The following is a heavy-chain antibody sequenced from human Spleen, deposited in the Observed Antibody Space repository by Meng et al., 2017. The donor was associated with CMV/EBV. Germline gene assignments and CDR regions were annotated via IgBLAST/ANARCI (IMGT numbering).Heavy chain of an antibody. Sequence: GGSLRLSCAASGFTFSSYAMNWVRQAPGKGLEWVAVISYDGRNKYYADSVKGRFTISRDNSKNTLHLQMNSLRAEDTAVYYCARDGPVLRGAEPFWSGNKKNGLDVWGQGTTVTVSS. V-gene: IGHV3-30*04. D-gene: IGHD3-3*01. CDR2: ISYDGRNK. J-gene: IGHJ6*02. CDR1: GFTFSSYA. CDR3: ARDGPVLRGAEPFWSGNKKNGLDV.